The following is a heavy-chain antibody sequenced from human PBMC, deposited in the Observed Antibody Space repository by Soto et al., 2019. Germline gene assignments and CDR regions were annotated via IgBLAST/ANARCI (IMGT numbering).Heavy chain of an antibody. CDR1: GFTFSSYA. J-gene: IGHJ4*02. V-gene: IGHV3-30-3*01. Sequence: QVQLVESGGGVVQPGRSLRLSCAASGFTFSSYAMHWVRQAPGKGLEWVAVISYDGSNKYYADSVKGRFTISRDNSKNTLYLQMNGLRAEDTAVYYCARATHYQGGWGYWGQGTLVTVSS. CDR2: ISYDGSNK. D-gene: IGHD2-15*01. CDR3: ARATHYQGGWGY.